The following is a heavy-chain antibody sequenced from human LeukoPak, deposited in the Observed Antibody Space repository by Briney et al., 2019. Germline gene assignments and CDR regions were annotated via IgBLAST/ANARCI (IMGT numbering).Heavy chain of an antibody. J-gene: IGHJ6*03. CDR1: GFTISSYA. D-gene: IGHD1-26*01. V-gene: IGHV3-23*01. CDR2: ISGSDGST. CDR3: AEVPLGSGSYFPYYYYMDV. Sequence: GGSLRLSCAASGFTISSYAMTWVRQAPGKGLEWVSGISGSDGSTYYADSVKGRFTISRHNSKNTLYLQMNSLRAEDTAVYYCAEVPLGSGSYFPYYYYMDVWGKGTTVTVSS.